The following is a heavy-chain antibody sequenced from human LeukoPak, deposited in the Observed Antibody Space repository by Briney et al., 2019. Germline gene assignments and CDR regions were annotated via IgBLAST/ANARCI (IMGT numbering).Heavy chain of an antibody. CDR3: AKDSLTVTGYFDY. Sequence: GGSLRRSCAASGFTFSRYAMNWVRQAPGNGLEGVSAISGSGGKTYYAGSVKGRFTISRDNSKNTLYLQMNSLRAEDTAVYYCAKDSLTVTGYFDYWGQGTLVTVSS. J-gene: IGHJ4*02. CDR1: GFTFSRYA. CDR2: ISGSGGKT. V-gene: IGHV3-23*01. D-gene: IGHD4-17*01.